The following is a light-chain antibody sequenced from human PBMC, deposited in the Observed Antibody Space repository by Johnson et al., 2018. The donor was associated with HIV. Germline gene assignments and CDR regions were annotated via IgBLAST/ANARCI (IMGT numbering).Light chain of an antibody. CDR2: ENN. CDR3: GTWDSSLSAHV. CDR1: CSNIGNNY. J-gene: IGLJ1*01. V-gene: IGLV1-51*02. Sequence: QSVLTQPPSVSAAPGQKVTISCSGSCSNIGNNYVSWYQQLPGTAPKLLIYENNKRPSGIPDRFSGSKSGTSATLGITGLQTGDEADYYCGTWDSSLSAHVFGTGTKATVL.